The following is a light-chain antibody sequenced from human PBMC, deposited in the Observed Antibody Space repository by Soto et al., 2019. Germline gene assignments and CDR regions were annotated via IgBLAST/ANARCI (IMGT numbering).Light chain of an antibody. CDR1: SSNIGAGYD. Sequence: QSVLTQPPSVSGAPGQRVTISCPGSSSNIGAGYDVHWYQQLPGTAPKLLIYRNSNRPSGVPDRFSGSKSGTSASLAITGLQAEDEADYYCHSYDSSLSGVVFGGGTKLTVL. V-gene: IGLV1-40*01. CDR2: RNS. J-gene: IGLJ2*01. CDR3: HSYDSSLSGVV.